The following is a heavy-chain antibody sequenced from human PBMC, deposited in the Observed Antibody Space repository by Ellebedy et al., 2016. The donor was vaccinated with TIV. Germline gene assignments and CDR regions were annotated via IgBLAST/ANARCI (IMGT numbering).Heavy chain of an antibody. CDR3: AGVDSSGYQLHAFDI. D-gene: IGHD3-22*01. J-gene: IGHJ3*02. CDR2: IKQDGSEK. CDR1: GFTFSSYW. V-gene: IGHV3-7*01. Sequence: GESLKISXAASGFTFSSYWMSWVRQAPGKGLEWVANIKQDGSEKYYADSVKGRFTISRDNSKNTLYLQMNSLRAEDTAVYYCAGVDSSGYQLHAFDIWGQGTMVTVSS.